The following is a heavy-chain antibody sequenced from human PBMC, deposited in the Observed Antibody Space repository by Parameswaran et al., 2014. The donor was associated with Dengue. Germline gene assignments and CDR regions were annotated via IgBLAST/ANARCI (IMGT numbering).Heavy chain of an antibody. CDR2: ISGSDGST. Sequence: RWIRQPPGKGLEWVSLISGSDGSTYYADSVKGRFTISRDNSKNTLYLQMNSLRADDTAVYYCAKDYRADYCSGGSCYSSPTWDYWGQGTLVTVSS. V-gene: IGHV3-23*01. D-gene: IGHD2-15*01. J-gene: IGHJ4*02. CDR3: AKDYRADYCSGGSCYSSPTWDY.